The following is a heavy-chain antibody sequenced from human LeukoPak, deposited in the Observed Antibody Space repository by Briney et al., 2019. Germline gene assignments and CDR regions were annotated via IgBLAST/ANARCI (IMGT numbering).Heavy chain of an antibody. J-gene: IGHJ4*02. CDR2: IKQDGSEK. V-gene: IGHV3-7*01. D-gene: IGHD5-12*01. CDR3: ARYRLGYSGYAYFEY. Sequence: GGSLRLSCAASGFTFSNAWMTWVRQAPGKGLEWVANIKQDGSEKYYVDSVKGRFTISRDNAKNSLYLQMNSLRAEDTAVYYCARYRLGYSGYAYFEYWGQGTLVTVSS. CDR1: GFTFSNAW.